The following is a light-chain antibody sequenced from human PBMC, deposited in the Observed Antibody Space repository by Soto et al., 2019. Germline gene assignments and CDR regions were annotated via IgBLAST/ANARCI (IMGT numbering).Light chain of an antibody. CDR2: VNSDGSH. J-gene: IGLJ3*02. Sequence: QLVLTQSPSASASLGASVKLTCTLSSGHSTYAIAWHQQQPEKGPRYLMRVNSDGSHTKGDWIPDRLSGSSSGAERYLTISSLQSEDEADYYCQTWATGIVVFGGGTQLTVL. CDR3: QTWATGIVV. V-gene: IGLV4-69*01. CDR1: SGHSTYA.